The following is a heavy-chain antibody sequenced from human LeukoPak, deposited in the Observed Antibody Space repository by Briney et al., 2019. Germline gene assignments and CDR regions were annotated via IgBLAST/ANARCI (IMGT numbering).Heavy chain of an antibody. CDR1: GFTFSSYW. V-gene: IGHV3-7*01. CDR3: ARLPPYYYDSSGYYHDAFDI. Sequence: PGGSLRLSCAASGFTFSSYWMSWVRQAPGKGLEWVANIKQDGSERYYVDSVEGRFTISRDNAKNSVYLQMNSLRAEDTAVYYCARLPPYYYDSSGYYHDAFDIWGQGTMVTVSS. D-gene: IGHD3-22*01. J-gene: IGHJ3*02. CDR2: IKQDGSER.